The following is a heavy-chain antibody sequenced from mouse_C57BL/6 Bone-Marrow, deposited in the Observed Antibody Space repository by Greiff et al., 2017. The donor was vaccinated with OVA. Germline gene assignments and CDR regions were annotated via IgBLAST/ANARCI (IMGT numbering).Heavy chain of an antibody. D-gene: IGHD1-1*01. CDR3: ARWGYYGSSY. V-gene: IGHV1-50*01. Sequence: VQLQQPGAELVKPGASVKLSCKASGYTFTSYWMQWVKQRPGQGLEWIGEIDPSDSYTNYNQKFKGKATLTVDTSSSTAYMQLSSLTSEDSAVYDCARWGYYGSSYWGQGTLVTVSA. J-gene: IGHJ3*01. CDR2: IDPSDSYT. CDR1: GYTFTSYW.